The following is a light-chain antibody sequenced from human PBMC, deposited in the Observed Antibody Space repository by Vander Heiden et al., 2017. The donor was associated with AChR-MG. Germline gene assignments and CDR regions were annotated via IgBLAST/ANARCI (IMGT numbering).Light chain of an antibody. CDR1: SSNIGSNY. V-gene: IGLV1-47*01. CDR2: RNN. CDR3: AEWEDSLSGLYV. Sequence: QSVLTQPPSASGTPGQRVTISVSGSSSNIGSNYVYWYQQLPGTAPKLRIDRNNQRPSGDPDRFSGSKSGTSASRASSGLRSEDEADYYCAEWEDSLSGLYVFGTGTKGTVL. J-gene: IGLJ1*01.